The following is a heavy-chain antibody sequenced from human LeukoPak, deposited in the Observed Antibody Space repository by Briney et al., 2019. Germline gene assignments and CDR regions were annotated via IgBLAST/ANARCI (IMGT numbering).Heavy chain of an antibody. D-gene: IGHD4-17*01. V-gene: IGHV4-39*01. CDR1: GDSISSSSDY. J-gene: IGHJ4*02. CDR3: ARSSEYGDPFNY. CDR2: IYYSGST. Sequence: SETLSLTCTVSGDSISSSSDYWGWIRQPPGKGLEWIGSIYYSGSTYYSPSLKGRVTISVDTSKNQFSLKLNSVTAADTAVYYCARSSEYGDPFNYWGQGTLVTVSS.